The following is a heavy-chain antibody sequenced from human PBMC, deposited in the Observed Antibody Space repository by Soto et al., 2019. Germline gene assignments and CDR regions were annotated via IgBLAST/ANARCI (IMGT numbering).Heavy chain of an antibody. Sequence: GGSLRLSCAASGFTFSDYYMSWIRQAPGKGLEWVSYISSSGSTIYYADSVKGRFTISRDNAKNSLYLQINSLRAEDTAVYYCARASLYGDYPPYYFAYWGQGTLVTVSS. J-gene: IGHJ4*02. CDR1: GFTFSDYY. D-gene: IGHD4-17*01. CDR2: ISSSGSTI. CDR3: ARASLYGDYPPYYFAY. V-gene: IGHV3-11*01.